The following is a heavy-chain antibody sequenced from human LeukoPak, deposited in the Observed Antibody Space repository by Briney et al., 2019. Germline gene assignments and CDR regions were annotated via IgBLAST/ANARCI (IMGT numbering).Heavy chain of an antibody. V-gene: IGHV3-23*01. J-gene: IGHJ4*02. CDR3: AKDRGGYNWNY. D-gene: IGHD5-24*01. CDR2: ISGSGGST. CDR1: GFTFSSYA. Sequence: GGSLRLSCAASGFTFSSYAMSWVRQAPGKGLEWVSAISGSGGSTYYADSVKGRFTISRDNSKNMLYLQMNSLRAEDTAVYYCAKDRGGYNWNYWGQGTLVTVSS.